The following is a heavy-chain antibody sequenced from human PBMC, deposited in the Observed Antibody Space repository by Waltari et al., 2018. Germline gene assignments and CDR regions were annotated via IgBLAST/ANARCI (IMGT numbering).Heavy chain of an antibody. V-gene: IGHV3-23*01. CDR3: AKIRLAVAPKGSFDI. CDR1: GFIFRSYG. J-gene: IGHJ3*02. CDR2: FSGSDGSV. Sequence: EVQLLESGGGLVQPGGSLRLSCAASGFIFRSYGMRWVRQAPGKGLEWVSTFSGSDGSVYYADSVKGRFTISRDNSKKMLYLQMNSLRADDTAVYYCAKIRLAVAPKGSFDIWGQGTKVTVSA. D-gene: IGHD6-19*01.